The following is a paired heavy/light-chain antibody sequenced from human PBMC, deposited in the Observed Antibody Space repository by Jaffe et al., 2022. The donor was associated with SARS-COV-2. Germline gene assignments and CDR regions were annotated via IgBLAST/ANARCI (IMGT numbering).Light chain of an antibody. J-gene: IGLJ1*01. CDR2: DNN. CDR3: LSYDSSLSGYV. Sequence: QSVLTQPPSVSGAPGQRVTISCTGSSSNIGANYDVHWYRQLPGTAPKLLIYDNNNRPSGVPDRFSGSKSGTSASLAISGLQAEDEADYYCLSYDSSLSGYVFGAGTKVTVL. CDR1: SSNIGANYD. V-gene: IGLV1-40*01.
Heavy chain of an antibody. CDR1: GFTFSRFS. D-gene: IGHD3-10*01. CDR2: ISSSSGTI. J-gene: IGHJ6*03. V-gene: IGHV3-48*01. CDR3: ARKGSGSSDPIYYYYYMDV. Sequence: EVQLVESGGDLVQPGGSLRLSCAASGFTFSRFSMNWVRQAPGKGLEWVSYISSSSGTIHYADSVKGRFTMSRDNAKNSLYLQMNSLRAEDTAVYFCARKGSGSSDPIYYYYYMDVWGKGTTVTVSS.